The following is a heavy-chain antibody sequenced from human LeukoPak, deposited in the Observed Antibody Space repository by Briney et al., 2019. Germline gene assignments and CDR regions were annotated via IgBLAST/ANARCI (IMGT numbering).Heavy chain of an antibody. CDR2: ISTSRVNTI. Sequence: GGSLRLSCAASGFTFSGYSMTWIRQAPGKGLECVSHISTSRVNTILYVDSVKGRFTISRDDARNSLSLQMNSLRAEDTAVYYCARDGRRPDSRGPGTLVTVSS. V-gene: IGHV3-11*01. CDR1: GFTFSGYS. CDR3: ARDGRRPDS. J-gene: IGHJ5*01.